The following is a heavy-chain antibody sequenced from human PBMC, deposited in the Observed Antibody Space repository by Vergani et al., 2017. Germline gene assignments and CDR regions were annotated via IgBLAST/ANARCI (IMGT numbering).Heavy chain of an antibody. CDR3: ATLYNDHTRTYYYDSSGSG. Sequence: VKLVQSGAEVKPPGATVKISCKVSGYTFTDYYMHWVQQAPGKGLEWMGLVDPEDGETIYAEKFQGRVTITADTSTDTAYMELSSLRSEDTAVYYCATLYNDHTRTYYYDSSGSGWGRGTLVTVSS. J-gene: IGHJ4*02. D-gene: IGHD3-22*01. CDR1: GYTFTDYY. CDR2: VDPEDGET. V-gene: IGHV1-69-2*01.